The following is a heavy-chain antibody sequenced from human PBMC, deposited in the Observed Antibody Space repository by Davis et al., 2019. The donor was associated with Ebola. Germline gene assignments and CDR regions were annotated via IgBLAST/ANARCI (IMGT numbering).Heavy chain of an antibody. D-gene: IGHD3-9*01. V-gene: IGHV3-7*01. J-gene: IGHJ4*02. CDR2: IKQDGSEK. CDR1: GFTFSSYW. CDR3: ARDRDTYYDILTGYQYFDY. Sequence: PGGSLRLSCAASGFTFSSYWMSWVRQAPGKGLEWVANIKQDGSEKYYVDSAKGRFTISRDNAKNSLYLQMNSLRAEDTAVYYCARDRDTYYDILTGYQYFDYWGQGTLVTVSS.